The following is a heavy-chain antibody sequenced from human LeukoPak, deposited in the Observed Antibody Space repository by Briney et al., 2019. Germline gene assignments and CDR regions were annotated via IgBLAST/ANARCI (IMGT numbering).Heavy chain of an antibody. Sequence: ASVKVSCKASGYTFTSYDINWVRQATGQGLEWMGWMNPNSGNTGYAQKFQGRVTMTRNTSISTAYMELSSLRSEDTAVYYCAKGAGGNSRLFWYFDLWGRGTLVTVSS. D-gene: IGHD4-23*01. V-gene: IGHV1-8*01. CDR1: GYTFTSYD. J-gene: IGHJ2*01. CDR3: AKGAGGNSRLFWYFDL. CDR2: MNPNSGNT.